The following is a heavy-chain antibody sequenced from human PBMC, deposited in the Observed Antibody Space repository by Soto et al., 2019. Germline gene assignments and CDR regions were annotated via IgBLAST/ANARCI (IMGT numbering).Heavy chain of an antibody. J-gene: IGHJ6*02. D-gene: IGHD4-17*01. CDR3: ARDSTTTGLTYYYYYGMDV. CDR2: INPSGGST. Sequence: ASVKVSCKASGYTFTSYYMHWVRQAPGQGLEWMGIINPSGGSTSYAQKFQGRVTMTRDTSTSTVYMELSSLRSEDTAVYYCARDSTTTGLTYYYYYGMDVWGQGTTVTVSS. V-gene: IGHV1-46*01. CDR1: GYTFTSYY.